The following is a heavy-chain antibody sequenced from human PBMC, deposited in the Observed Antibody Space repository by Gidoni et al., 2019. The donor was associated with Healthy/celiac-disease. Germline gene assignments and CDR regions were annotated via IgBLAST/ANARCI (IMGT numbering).Heavy chain of an antibody. Sequence: QVQLVQSGAEVKKPGSSVKVSCKASGGTFSSYAISWVRQAPGQGLEWMGGIIPIFGTANYAQKFQGRVTITADESTSTAYMELSSLRSEDTAVYYCARADLTMDSSGYYPYYFDYWGQGTLVTVSS. J-gene: IGHJ4*02. D-gene: IGHD3-22*01. CDR2: IIPIFGTA. CDR3: ARADLTMDSSGYYPYYFDY. V-gene: IGHV1-69*01. CDR1: GGTFSSYA.